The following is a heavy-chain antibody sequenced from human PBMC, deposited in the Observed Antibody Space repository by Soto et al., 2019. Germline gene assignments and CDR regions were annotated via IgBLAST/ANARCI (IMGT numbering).Heavy chain of an antibody. Sequence: QVQLQESGPGLVKPSETLSLTCTVSGGSISSYYWSWIRQPPGKGLEWIGYIYYSGSTNYNPSIKRRVTISLDTSKNHFSLKLSSVTAADTAVYYSARQWGTAPFDFWGQGTMVTVSS. CDR2: IYYSGST. V-gene: IGHV4-59*08. D-gene: IGHD1-1*01. CDR3: ARQWGTAPFDF. J-gene: IGHJ3*01. CDR1: GGSISSYY.